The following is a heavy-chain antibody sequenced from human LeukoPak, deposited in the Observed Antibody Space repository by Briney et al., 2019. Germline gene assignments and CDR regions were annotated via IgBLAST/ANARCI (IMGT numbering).Heavy chain of an antibody. D-gene: IGHD2-2*01. Sequence: SETLSLTCTVSGASMSSYYWSWIRQPPGKGLEWIGYIYYSGSTNYNPSLKSRVTISVDTSKNHFSLELSSVTAADTAVYYCARGCSSTSCWLRMDVWGQGTTVTVSS. V-gene: IGHV4-59*12. CDR3: ARGCSSTSCWLRMDV. CDR2: IYYSGST. J-gene: IGHJ6*02. CDR1: GASMSSYY.